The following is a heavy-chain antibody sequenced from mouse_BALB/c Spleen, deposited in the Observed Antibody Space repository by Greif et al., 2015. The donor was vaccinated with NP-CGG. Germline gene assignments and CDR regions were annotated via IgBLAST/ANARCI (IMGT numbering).Heavy chain of an antibody. CDR3: NAYYDYDRFAY. CDR2: IDPENGDT. CDR1: GFNIKDYY. J-gene: IGHJ3*01. Sequence: VQLQQSGAELVRSGASVKLSCTASGFNIKDYYMHWVKQRPEQGLEWIGWIDPENGDTEYAPKFQGKATMTADTSSSTAYLQLSSLTSEDTAVYYCNAYYDYDRFAYWGQGTLVTVSA. D-gene: IGHD2-4*01. V-gene: IGHV14-4*02.